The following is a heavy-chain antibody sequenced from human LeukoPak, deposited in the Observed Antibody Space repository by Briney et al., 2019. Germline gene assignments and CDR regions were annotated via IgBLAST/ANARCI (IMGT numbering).Heavy chain of an antibody. CDR3: AREYLNYYDSTGYYGY. D-gene: IGHD3-22*01. V-gene: IGHV3-74*01. Sequence: GGSLRPSCAASGFTFNTYWMHWVRQAPGRGLVWVSRISLDGKRTNYADSVKGRFTISRDNAKNTLYLQMNSLRAEDTAVYYCAREYLNYYDSTGYYGYWGQGTLVTVSS. CDR2: ISLDGKRT. J-gene: IGHJ4*02. CDR1: GFTFNTYW.